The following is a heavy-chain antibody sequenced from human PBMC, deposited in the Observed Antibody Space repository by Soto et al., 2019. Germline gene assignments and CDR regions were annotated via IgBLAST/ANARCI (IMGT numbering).Heavy chain of an antibody. V-gene: IGHV3-23*01. CDR2: ISGSGGST. CDR1: GHTFHNYA. J-gene: IGHJ4*02. Sequence: EVQLLESGGGLEQPGGSLRLSCVGSGHTFHNYAMTWVRQAPGKGLEWVSGISGSGGSTYYADSARGRFTISRDDSNNTRYLQMTSLRAEATAGYYCAKVSRGIGVVPAARNWGQGTMVTVSS. D-gene: IGHD2-2*01. CDR3: AKVSRGIGVVPAARN.